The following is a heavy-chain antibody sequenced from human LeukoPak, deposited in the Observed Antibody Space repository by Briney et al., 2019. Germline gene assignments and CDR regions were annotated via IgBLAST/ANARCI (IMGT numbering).Heavy chain of an antibody. CDR1: GFTFSSYA. CDR3: ASRVIRFLENPEYYYYGMDV. V-gene: IGHV3-30-3*01. J-gene: IGHJ6*02. D-gene: IGHD3-3*01. Sequence: GGSLRLSCAASGFTFSSYAMHWVRQAPGTGLEWVAVISYDGSNENYADLVKGRFTISRDNSKNTLYLQMNSLKPEDTAVYYCASRVIRFLENPEYYYYGMDVWGQGTTVTVSS. CDR2: ISYDGSNE.